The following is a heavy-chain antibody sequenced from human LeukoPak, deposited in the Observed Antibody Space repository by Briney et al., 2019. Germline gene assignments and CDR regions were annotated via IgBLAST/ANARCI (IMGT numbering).Heavy chain of an antibody. D-gene: IGHD3-9*01. V-gene: IGHV3-15*01. CDR2: IKSKTDGGTT. J-gene: IGHJ4*02. Sequence: GGSLRLSCAASGFTFSNARMSWVRQAPGKGLEWVGRIKSKTDGGTTDYAAPVKGRFTISRNDSKNTLYLQMNSLKTEDTAVYYCTTTEVDILTGYVDYWGQGTLVTVSS. CDR1: GFTFSNAR. CDR3: TTTEVDILTGYVDY.